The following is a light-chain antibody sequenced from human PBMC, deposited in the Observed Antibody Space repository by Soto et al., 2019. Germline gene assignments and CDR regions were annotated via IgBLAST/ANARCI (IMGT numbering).Light chain of an antibody. CDR3: MQGTHWPST. CDR1: LSLVGSDALAY. CDR2: AXS. V-gene: IGKV2-30*01. J-gene: IGKJ5*01. Sequence: EVVMTQSRLSLLVTIVQWASSPXRSNLSLVGSDALAYLTWXQQWQGXPPSXXXYAXSNRGSGVPARLSGSGSATDFALKISRVEAEDVGVYYCMQGTHWPSTFGQGTRLEI.